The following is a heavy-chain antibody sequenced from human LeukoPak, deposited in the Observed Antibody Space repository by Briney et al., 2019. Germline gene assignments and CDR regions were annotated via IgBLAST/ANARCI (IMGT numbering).Heavy chain of an antibody. D-gene: IGHD3-22*01. Sequence: KFQGRVTITRDTSTSTAYMELRSLRSDDTAVYYCARDLPITMIVVVEDAFDIWGQGTMVTVSS. J-gene: IGHJ3*02. CDR3: ARDLPITMIVVVEDAFDI. V-gene: IGHV1-18*01.